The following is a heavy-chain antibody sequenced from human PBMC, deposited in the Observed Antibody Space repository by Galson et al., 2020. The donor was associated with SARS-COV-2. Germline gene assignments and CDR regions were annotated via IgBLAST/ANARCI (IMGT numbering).Heavy chain of an antibody. Sequence: SETLSLTCTVSGGSISSSSYYWGWIRQPPGKGLEWIGSIHYSGSTYYNPSLKSRVTISVDTSKNQFSLKLSSVTAADTAVYYCARRDSSGYHDAFDIWGQGTMVTVSS. CDR2: IHYSGST. D-gene: IGHD3-22*01. V-gene: IGHV4-39*01. CDR3: ARRDSSGYHDAFDI. J-gene: IGHJ3*02. CDR1: GGSISSSSYY.